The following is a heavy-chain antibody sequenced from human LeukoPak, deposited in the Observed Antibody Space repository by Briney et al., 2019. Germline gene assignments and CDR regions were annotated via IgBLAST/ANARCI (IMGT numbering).Heavy chain of an antibody. Sequence: GGSQRLFCAASGFTFSRHAIHWVRQAPGKGLEWVAVISFDGSNKYYADSVKGRLTISRDNSKNTLNLEIISLRVEDTAVYYCAKSFAMIVDEGAFDFWGKGTTVTVSS. CDR3: AKSFAMIVDEGAFDF. CDR1: GFTFSRHA. CDR2: ISFDGSNK. J-gene: IGHJ6*04. D-gene: IGHD3-22*01. V-gene: IGHV3-30-3*02.